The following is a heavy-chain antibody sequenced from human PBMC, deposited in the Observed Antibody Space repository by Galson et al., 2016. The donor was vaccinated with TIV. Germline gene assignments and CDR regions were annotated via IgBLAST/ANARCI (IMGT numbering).Heavy chain of an antibody. CDR3: ARDGGNAWEYDC. J-gene: IGHJ4*02. CDR1: GFAVSSYE. CDR2: IGRGANFR. D-gene: IGHD1-26*01. V-gene: IGHV3-48*03. Sequence: SLRLSCAVSGFAVSSYEMNWVRQAPGRGLEWLSYIGRGANFRDYSDSVKGRFTVSEDNAKNSLYLQMSSLRAEDTGVYYCARDGGNAWEYDCWGQGTLVTVSP.